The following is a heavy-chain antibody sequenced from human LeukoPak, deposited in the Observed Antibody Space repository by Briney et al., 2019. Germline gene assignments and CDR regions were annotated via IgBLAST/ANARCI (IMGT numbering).Heavy chain of an antibody. V-gene: IGHV1-18*01. CDR3: AGGSNREQWPAPPYGMDV. Sequence: ASVKVSCKASGYSFSNYGISWVRQAPGQGLEWMGWISSYNDNTHYAQKFRGRVTMTTDTSTSTAYMELRSLRSDDTAVYYCAGGSNREQWPAPPYGMDVWGPGTTVTVSS. CDR1: GYSFSNYG. CDR2: ISSYNDNT. J-gene: IGHJ6*02. D-gene: IGHD6-19*01.